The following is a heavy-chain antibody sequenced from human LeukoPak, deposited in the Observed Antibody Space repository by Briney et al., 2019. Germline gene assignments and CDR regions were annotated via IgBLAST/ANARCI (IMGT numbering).Heavy chain of an antibody. CDR2: IYYSGST. D-gene: IGHD3-22*01. CDR1: GGSISSSSYY. CDR3: ARRYYYDSSGYWAY. V-gene: IGHV4-39*01. J-gene: IGHJ4*02. Sequence: SETLSLTCTVSGGSISSSSYYWGWIRQPPEKGLEWIGSIYYSGSTYYNPSLESRVTISVDTSKNQFSLKLSSVTAADTAVYYCARRYYYDSSGYWAYWGQGTLVTVSS.